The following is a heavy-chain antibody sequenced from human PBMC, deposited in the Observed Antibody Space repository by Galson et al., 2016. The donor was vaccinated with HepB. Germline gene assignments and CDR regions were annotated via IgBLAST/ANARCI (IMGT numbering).Heavy chain of an antibody. CDR2: IHYSGST. Sequence: ETLSLTCIVSGSSITGYQWSWIRQPPGKGPEWIGYIHYSGSTKYNPSLKSRVTISLETSRSQFSLRLSSVTAADTAVYYCARGWEVNWDQVYYFDFWGQGTLVTVSS. J-gene: IGHJ4*02. CDR3: ARGWEVNWDQVYYFDF. V-gene: IGHV4-59*01. D-gene: IGHD7-27*01. CDR1: GSSITGYQ.